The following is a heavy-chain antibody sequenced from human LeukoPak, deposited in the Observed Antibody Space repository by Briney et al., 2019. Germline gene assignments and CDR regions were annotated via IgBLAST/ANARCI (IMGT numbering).Heavy chain of an antibody. CDR2: ISHDGSNR. V-gene: IGHV3-30*04. CDR1: GSTFNSYA. Sequence: GGSLRLSCAASGSTFNSYAMHWVRQAPGKGLEWVAVISHDGSNRYYGDSVKGRFTISRDNSKNTLFLQMDSLRAEDTAVYYCASGYTYYYGSGSYHWGQGTLVTVSS. CDR3: ASGYTYYYGSGSYH. J-gene: IGHJ4*02. D-gene: IGHD3-10*01.